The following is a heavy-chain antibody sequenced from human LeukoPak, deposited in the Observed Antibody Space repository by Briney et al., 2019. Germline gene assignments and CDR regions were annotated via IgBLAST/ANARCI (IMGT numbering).Heavy chain of an antibody. Sequence: ASVKVSCKASGYSFTSNDIHWERQAPGQGLEWMGMIYPRDGSTSYAQKSQGRVTVTTDTSTSTVHTELRGLRSEDTAVYYCARALSTGAERTFDYWGQGTLVTVSS. CDR2: IYPRDGST. D-gene: IGHD4-17*01. CDR3: ARALSTGAERTFDY. V-gene: IGHV1-46*01. J-gene: IGHJ4*02. CDR1: GYSFTSND.